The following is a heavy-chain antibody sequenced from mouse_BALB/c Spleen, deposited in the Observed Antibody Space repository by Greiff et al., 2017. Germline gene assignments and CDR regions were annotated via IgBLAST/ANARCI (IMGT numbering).Heavy chain of an antibody. V-gene: IGHV5-6-5*01. CDR1: GFTFSSYA. CDR3: ARGGGTTVVGDY. J-gene: IGHJ2*01. Sequence: EVMLVESGGGLVKPGGSLKLSCAASGFTFSSYAMSWVRQTPEKRLEWVASISSGGSTYYPDSVKGRFTISRDNARNILYLQMSSLRSEDTAMYYCARGGGTTVVGDYWGQGTTLTVSS. CDR2: ISSGGST. D-gene: IGHD1-1*01.